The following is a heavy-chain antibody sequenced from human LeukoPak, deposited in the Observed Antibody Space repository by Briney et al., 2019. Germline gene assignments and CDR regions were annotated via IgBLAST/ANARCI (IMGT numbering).Heavy chain of an antibody. CDR3: AKQGLVPATAGD. V-gene: IGHV3-30*02. CDR2: IRFDGSEK. Sequence: SCKASGFTFSTSVMHWVRQAPGKGLEWLSFIRFDGSEKYYADSVKARFSISRDNSMNTLYLQMNSLRPEDTAVYYCAKQGLVPATAGDWGQGTLVTVSS. CDR1: GFTFSTSV. D-gene: IGHD2-2*01. J-gene: IGHJ4*02.